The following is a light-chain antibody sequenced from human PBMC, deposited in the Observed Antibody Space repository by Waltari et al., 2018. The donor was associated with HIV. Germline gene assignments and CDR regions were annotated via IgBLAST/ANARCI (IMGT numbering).Light chain of an antibody. CDR3: QVWDKSLYQVV. CDR2: ADS. CDR1: NIGSKR. V-gene: IGLV3-21*01. J-gene: IGLJ2*01. Sequence: SSALIQSPSVSVAPGRTARITCGGHNIGSKRVNWYQHKTGQAPILVIYADSDRPSGVPERFSGSSSGNTATLTIRSVEAGDEADYYCQVWDKSLYQVVFGGGTKVTVL.